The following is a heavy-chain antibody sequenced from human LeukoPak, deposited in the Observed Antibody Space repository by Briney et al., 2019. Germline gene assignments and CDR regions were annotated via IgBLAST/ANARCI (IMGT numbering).Heavy chain of an antibody. D-gene: IGHD2-15*01. Sequence: PGGSLRLSCAAPGFTFSSYWMSWVRQAPGKGLEWVANIKQDGSEKYYVDSVKGRFTISRDNAKNSLYLQMNSLRAEDTAVYYCARMGPCSGGSCYEGSFDYWGQGTLVTVSS. CDR2: IKQDGSEK. CDR3: ARMGPCSGGSCYEGSFDY. V-gene: IGHV3-7*01. CDR1: GFTFSSYW. J-gene: IGHJ4*02.